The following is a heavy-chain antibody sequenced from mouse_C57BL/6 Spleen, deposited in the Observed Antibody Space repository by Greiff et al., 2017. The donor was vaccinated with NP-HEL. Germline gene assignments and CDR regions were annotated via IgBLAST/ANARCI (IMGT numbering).Heavy chain of an antibody. CDR3: TAYYRD. CDR2: ISLKSDNYAS. Sequence: EVKLMESGGGLVQPGGSMKLSCVASGFTFSNYWMNWVRQSPEKGLEWVAQISLKSDNYASHYAESVKGRFTISRDDSTNRVYLQMDNLRVEDTGSYYWTAYYRDWGQGTTLTVSS. CDR1: GFTFSNYW. V-gene: IGHV6-3*01. J-gene: IGHJ2*01. D-gene: IGHD2-14*01.